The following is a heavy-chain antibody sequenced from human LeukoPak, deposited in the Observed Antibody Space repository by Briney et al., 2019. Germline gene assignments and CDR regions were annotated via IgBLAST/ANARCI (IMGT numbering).Heavy chain of an antibody. CDR1: GFTFSSYAMH. V-gene: IGHV4-31*02. D-gene: IGHD2-2*01. J-gene: IGHJ4*02. Sequence: LRLSCAASGFTFSSYAMHWVRQHPGKGLEWIGYIYYSGSTYYNPSLKSRVTISVDTSKNQFSLKLSSVTAADTAVYYCAGVVVPAAMGWVDYWGQGTLVTVSS. CDR3: AGVVVPAAMGWVDY. CDR2: IYYSGST.